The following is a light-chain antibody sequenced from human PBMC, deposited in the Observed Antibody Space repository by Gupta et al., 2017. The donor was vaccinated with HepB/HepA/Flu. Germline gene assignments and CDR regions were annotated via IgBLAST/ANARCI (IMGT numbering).Light chain of an antibody. J-gene: IGLJ1*01. CDR3: DAWDDSLNAYV. CDR1: ISNIGSR. V-gene: IGLV1-44*01. CDR2: TNN. Sequence: QSVLIQPPSASGTPGQRVIISCSGSISNIGSRVNWYQQLPGPAPKLLINTNNQRPSGVPDRISGSKSGTSASLAISGLQSEDEADYYCDAWDDSLNAYVFGTGTKLTVL.